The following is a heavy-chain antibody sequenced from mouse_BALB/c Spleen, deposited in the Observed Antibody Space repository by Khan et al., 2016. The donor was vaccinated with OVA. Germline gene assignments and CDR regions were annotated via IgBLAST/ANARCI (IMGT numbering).Heavy chain of an antibody. V-gene: IGHV2-6-1*01. CDR1: GFSLTNYG. J-gene: IGHJ4*01. Sequence: VQLKESGPGLVAPSQSLSITCTISGFSLTNYGVHWVRQPPGKGLEWLVVIWSDGSTTYNSALKSRLTISKDNSVSQVFLKMNSLQTDDTAMYFCARQPYYHYNIMDYWGQGTSVTVSS. CDR3: ARQPYYHYNIMDY. CDR2: IWSDGST. D-gene: IGHD2-10*01.